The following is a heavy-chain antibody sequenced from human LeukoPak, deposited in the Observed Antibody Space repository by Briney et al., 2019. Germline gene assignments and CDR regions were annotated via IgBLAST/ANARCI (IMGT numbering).Heavy chain of an antibody. D-gene: IGHD5-12*01. CDR2: IYYSGST. V-gene: IGHV4-59*01. Sequence: SETLALTCTVSGGSISSYYWSWLRQPPGKGLEWIGYIYYSGSTNYNPSLKSRVTISVDTSKNQFSLKLSSVTAADTAVYYCASVRVVSGYDAPLDYWGQGTLVTVSS. J-gene: IGHJ4*02. CDR1: GGSISSYY. CDR3: ASVRVVSGYDAPLDY.